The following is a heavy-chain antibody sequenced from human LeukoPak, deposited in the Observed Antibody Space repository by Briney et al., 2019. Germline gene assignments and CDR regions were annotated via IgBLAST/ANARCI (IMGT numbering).Heavy chain of an antibody. D-gene: IGHD1-1*01. V-gene: IGHV3-23*01. CDR2: ITGSGGST. CDR3: AKGYGTTGTASSNWFDP. Sequence: GGSLRLSCAASGFTFSSYAMTWVRQAPGRGLEWISAITGSGGSTYYADSVKGRFTISRDNSKNTLYLQMNSLRVEDTAVYYCAKGYGTTGTASSNWFDPWGQGTLVTVSS. J-gene: IGHJ5*02. CDR1: GFTFSSYA.